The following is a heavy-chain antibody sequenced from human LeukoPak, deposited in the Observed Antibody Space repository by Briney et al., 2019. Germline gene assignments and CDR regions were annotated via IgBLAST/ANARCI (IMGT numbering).Heavy chain of an antibody. D-gene: IGHD6-13*01. CDR2: FYHGGST. V-gene: IGHV4-38-2*02. Sequence: SETLSLTCTVSGYSISTGYYWDWIRQPPGKGLEWIGTFYHGGSTYYNPSLKSRVTISVDTSKNQFSLNLTSVTAADTAVYYCARVYYSSSYDYWYFDLWGRGTPVTVSS. CDR1: GYSISTGYY. J-gene: IGHJ2*01. CDR3: ARVYYSSSYDYWYFDL.